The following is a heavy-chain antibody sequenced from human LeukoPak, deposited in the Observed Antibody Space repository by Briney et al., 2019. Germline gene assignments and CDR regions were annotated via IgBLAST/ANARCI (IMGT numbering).Heavy chain of an antibody. V-gene: IGHV4-4*07. J-gene: IGHJ3*02. D-gene: IGHD3-10*01. CDR3: ARARSRAVSGGAFEI. CDR1: GGSIGNYY. Sequence: SETLSLTCTVSGGSIGNYYWSWIRQPAGKGLEWIGRIYSSGSTNYNPSLKSRVTVSLDTSKNQFSLKMNSLTAAATAVYYCARARSRAVSGGAFEIWGQGTLVTVSS. CDR2: IYSSGST.